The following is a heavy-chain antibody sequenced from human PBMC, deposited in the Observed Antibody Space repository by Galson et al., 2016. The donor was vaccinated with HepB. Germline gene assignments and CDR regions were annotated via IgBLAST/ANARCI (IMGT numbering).Heavy chain of an antibody. D-gene: IGHD7-27*01. Sequence: PALVKPTQTLTLTCTFSGFSLSTRGVGVGWIRQPPGKALEWLAVIYWDDKKRYSPSLKTRLTITKATSKNQVVLTMTNMDPVDTAAYYCARWTTGDFDYWGQGVLVTVSS. CDR1: GFSLSTRGVG. V-gene: IGHV2-5*02. CDR3: ARWTTGDFDY. J-gene: IGHJ4*02. CDR2: IYWDDKK.